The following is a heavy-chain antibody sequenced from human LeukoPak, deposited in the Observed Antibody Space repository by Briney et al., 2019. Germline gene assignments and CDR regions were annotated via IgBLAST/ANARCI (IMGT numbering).Heavy chain of an antibody. CDR2: ISYDGSNK. CDR1: GFTFSSYG. D-gene: IGHD3-22*01. Sequence: PGGSLRLSCAASGFTFSSYGMHWVRQAPGKGLEWVAVISYDGSNKYYADSVKGRFTISRDNSKNTLYLQMNSLRAQDTAVYYCAKDRSIVVVIFFYDYWGQGTLVTVSS. CDR3: AKDRSIVVVIFFYDY. V-gene: IGHV3-30*18. J-gene: IGHJ4*02.